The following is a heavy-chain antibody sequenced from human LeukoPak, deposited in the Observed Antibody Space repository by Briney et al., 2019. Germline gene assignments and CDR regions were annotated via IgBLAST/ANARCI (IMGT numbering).Heavy chain of an antibody. D-gene: IGHD1-1*01. Sequence: SETLSLTCTVSGGSIRSSYYYWSWIRQPPGKGLEWIGYIYYSGSTNYNPSLKSRVTISVDTSKNQFSLKLSSVTAADTAVYYCARDDNGTGFDYWGQGTLVTVSS. J-gene: IGHJ4*02. CDR3: ARDDNGTGFDY. V-gene: IGHV4-61*01. CDR2: IYYSGST. CDR1: GGSIRSSYYY.